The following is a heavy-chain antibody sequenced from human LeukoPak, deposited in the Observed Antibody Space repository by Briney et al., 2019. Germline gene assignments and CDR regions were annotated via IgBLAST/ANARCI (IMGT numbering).Heavy chain of an antibody. D-gene: IGHD2-2*01. CDR2: IWYDGSDI. J-gene: IGHJ4*02. CDR3: ARGSAALYYFDF. Sequence: PGRSLRLSCAASGFTFSSYGVHWVRQAPGKGLEWVALIWYDGSDIYYADSVKGRFIISRDNSKNTLYLQMNTLRAEDTAVYYCARGSAALYYFDFWGQGTLVTVSS. CDR1: GFTFSSYG. V-gene: IGHV3-33*01.